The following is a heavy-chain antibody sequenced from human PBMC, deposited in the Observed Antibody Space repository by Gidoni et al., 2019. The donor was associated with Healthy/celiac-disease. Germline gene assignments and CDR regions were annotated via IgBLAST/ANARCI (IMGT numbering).Heavy chain of an antibody. J-gene: IGHJ3*02. CDR3: AKEDGDRYCSSTSCFAFDI. CDR2: ISGSGGST. D-gene: IGHD2-2*01. V-gene: IGHV3-23*01. CDR1: GFTFSSYA. Sequence: EVQLLESGGGLVQPGGSLRLSCAASGFTFSSYAMSWVRRAPGKGLEWVSAISGSGGSTYYADSVKGRFTISRDNSKNTLYLQMNSLRAEDTAVYYCAKEDGDRYCSSTSCFAFDIWGQGTMVTVSS.